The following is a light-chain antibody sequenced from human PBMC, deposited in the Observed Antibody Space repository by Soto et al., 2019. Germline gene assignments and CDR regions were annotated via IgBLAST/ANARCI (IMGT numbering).Light chain of an antibody. CDR2: GAS. J-gene: IGKJ5*01. Sequence: EIVMTQSPATLSVSPGERATLSCRASQSVSSNLAWYQQKPGQAPRLLIYGASTRATGIPARFSGRGSGTDFTLTISSLEPEDFAVYYCQQRSNWPPTFGQGTRLEI. V-gene: IGKV3-11*01. CDR1: QSVSSN. CDR3: QQRSNWPPT.